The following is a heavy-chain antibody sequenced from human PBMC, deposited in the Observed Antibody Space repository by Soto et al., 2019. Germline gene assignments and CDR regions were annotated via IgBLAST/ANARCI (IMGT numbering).Heavy chain of an antibody. Sequence: GGSLILSWAASGCTFSSYAMHWVRPAPGKGLEWVAVISYDGSNKYYADSVKGRFTISRDNSKNTLYLQMNSLRAEDTAVYYCARDSLEWLLYSPHLPYYYYGMDVWGQGTTVNVSS. D-gene: IGHD3-3*01. CDR3: ARDSLEWLLYSPHLPYYYYGMDV. V-gene: IGHV3-30-3*01. CDR2: ISYDGSNK. J-gene: IGHJ6*02. CDR1: GCTFSSYA.